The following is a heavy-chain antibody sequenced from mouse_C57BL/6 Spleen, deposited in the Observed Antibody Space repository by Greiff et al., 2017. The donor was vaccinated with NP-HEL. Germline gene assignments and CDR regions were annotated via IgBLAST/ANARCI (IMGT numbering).Heavy chain of an antibody. CDR3: ARTYNSGVAVAY. D-gene: IGHD1-3*01. J-gene: IGHJ3*01. CDR2: IDPADSDT. Sequence: QVQLQQPGAELVRPGASVKLSCKASGYTFTSYWMHWVKQRPGQGLEWIGEIDPADSDTNYNQKFKGKSTVTVDKSSSTAYMQLSSLTSEDSAVYYCARTYNSGVAVAYWGQGTMVTVSA. CDR1: GYTFTSYW. V-gene: IGHV1-69*01.